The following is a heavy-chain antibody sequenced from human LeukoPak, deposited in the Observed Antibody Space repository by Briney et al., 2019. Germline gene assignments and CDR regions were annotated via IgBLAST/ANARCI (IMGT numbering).Heavy chain of an antibody. J-gene: IGHJ4*02. CDR2: ISYDGSNK. CDR1: GFTFSSYG. Sequence: GGSLRLSCAASGFTFSSYGMHWVRQAPGKGLEWVVVISYDGSNKYYADSVKGRFTISRDNSKNTLYLQMNSLRAEDTAVYYCAKTALDSYGTFDYWGQGTLVTVSS. D-gene: IGHD5-18*01. CDR3: AKTALDSYGTFDY. V-gene: IGHV3-30*18.